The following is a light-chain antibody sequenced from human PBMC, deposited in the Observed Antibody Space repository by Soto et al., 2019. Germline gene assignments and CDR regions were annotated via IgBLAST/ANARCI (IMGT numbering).Light chain of an antibody. V-gene: IGKV3-20*01. J-gene: IGKJ1*01. Sequence: EIVLTQSPCTLSLSPGERATLSCRASQSVSSSYLAWYQQKPGQAPRLLIYDASSRATGIPDRFSGSGSGTDFTLTISRLEPEDFAVYYCQQYGSSPPVTFGQGTKVDIK. CDR1: QSVSSSY. CDR2: DAS. CDR3: QQYGSSPPVT.